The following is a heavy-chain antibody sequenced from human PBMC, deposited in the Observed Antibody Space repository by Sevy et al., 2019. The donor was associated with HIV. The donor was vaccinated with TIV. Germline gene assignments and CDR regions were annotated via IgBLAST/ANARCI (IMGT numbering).Heavy chain of an antibody. D-gene: IGHD4-17*01. CDR1: GFTFSSYA. J-gene: IGHJ4*02. Sequence: GESLKISCAASGFTFSSYAMSWVRQAPGKGLEWVSAISGSGGSTYYADSVKGRFTISRDNSKNTLYLQMNSLRAEDTAVYYCARGRYGDYVYSYWGQGTLVTVSS. CDR2: ISGSGGST. V-gene: IGHV3-23*01. CDR3: ARGRYGDYVYSY.